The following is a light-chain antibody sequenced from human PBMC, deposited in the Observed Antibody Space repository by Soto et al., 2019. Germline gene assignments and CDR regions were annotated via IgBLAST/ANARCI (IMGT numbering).Light chain of an antibody. V-gene: IGKV1-39*01. CDR3: QQSYPSPLN. J-gene: IGKJ3*01. CDR2: GTS. CDR1: QNITNF. Sequence: DIQMTQSPLSLSASVGESVTITCRASQNITNFLNWYQQKPGKPPRLLIFGTSNLQSGVPSRFRGSRSQTDFSLTISGLQPDDFATYICQQSYPSPLNFGPGTRVA.